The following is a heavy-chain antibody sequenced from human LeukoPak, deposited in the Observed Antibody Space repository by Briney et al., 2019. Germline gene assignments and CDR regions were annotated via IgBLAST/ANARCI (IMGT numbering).Heavy chain of an antibody. D-gene: IGHD3-22*01. CDR1: GYSFTSYW. CDR2: IYPGDSDT. J-gene: IGHJ4*02. Sequence: PGESLKISCKGSGYSFTSYWIGWVRQMPGKGLEWMGIIYPGDSDTRYSPSFQGQVTISADKSISTAYLQWSSLKASDTAMYYCARQAIIPHYYEEGLSDYWGQGTLVTVSS. V-gene: IGHV5-51*01. CDR3: ARQAIIPHYYEEGLSDY.